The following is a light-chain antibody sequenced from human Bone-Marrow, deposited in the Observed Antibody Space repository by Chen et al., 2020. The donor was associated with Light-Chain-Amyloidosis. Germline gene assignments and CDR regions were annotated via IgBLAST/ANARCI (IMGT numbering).Light chain of an antibody. J-gene: IGLJ2*01. V-gene: IGLV3-25*03. CDR1: DLPTKY. Sequence: SNELTPPPSLSVSPGRTARITCSGDDLPTKYAYWYQQKPGQAPVLVIHRDTERPSGISVRFSGSSSGTTATLTISGVQAEDEADYHCQSADSSGTYEVIFGGGTKLTVL. CDR3: QSADSSGTYEVI. CDR2: RDT.